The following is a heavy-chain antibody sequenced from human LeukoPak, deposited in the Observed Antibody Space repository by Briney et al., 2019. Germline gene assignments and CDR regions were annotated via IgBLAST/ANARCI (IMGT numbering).Heavy chain of an antibody. Sequence: HSGGSLRPSCAASGFTFSSYAMSWVRQAPGKGLEWVSAISGSGGSTYYADSVKGRFTISRDNSKNTLYLQMNSLRAEDTAVYYCAKARGFDYGDYYFDYWGQGTLVTVSS. CDR1: GFTFSSYA. CDR2: ISGSGGST. CDR3: AKARGFDYGDYYFDY. D-gene: IGHD4-17*01. J-gene: IGHJ4*02. V-gene: IGHV3-23*01.